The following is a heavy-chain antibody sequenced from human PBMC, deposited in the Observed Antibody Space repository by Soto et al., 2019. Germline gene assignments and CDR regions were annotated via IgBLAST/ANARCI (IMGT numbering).Heavy chain of an antibody. J-gene: IGHJ5*02. CDR3: AKDPRFGVVPTWFDP. CDR2: ISYDGSNK. Sequence: PGGSLRLSCAASGFTFSSYGMHWVRQAPGKGLEWVAVISYDGSNKYYADSVKGRFTISRDNSKNTLYLQMNSLRAEDTAVYYCAKDPRFGVVPTWFDPWGQGTLVTVSS. CDR1: GFTFSSYG. D-gene: IGHD3-3*01. V-gene: IGHV3-30*18.